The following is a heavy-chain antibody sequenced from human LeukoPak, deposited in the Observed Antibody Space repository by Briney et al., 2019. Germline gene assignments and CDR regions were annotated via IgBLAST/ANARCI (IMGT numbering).Heavy chain of an antibody. J-gene: IGHJ6*03. Sequence: GASVKVSCKASGYTFTRYAISWVRQAPGQGLEWMGWINPFNGNTNDAERFQGRVIMTTDTSTRTAYMELRSLRSEDTAVYYCARDLGDYYYYMDVWGQGTTVTVSS. CDR2: INPFNGNT. CDR1: GYTFTRYA. D-gene: IGHD3-16*01. V-gene: IGHV1-18*01. CDR3: ARDLGDYYYYMDV.